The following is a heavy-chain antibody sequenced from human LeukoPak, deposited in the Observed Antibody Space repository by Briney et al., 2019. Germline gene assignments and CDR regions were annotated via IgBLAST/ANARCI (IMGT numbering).Heavy chain of an antibody. V-gene: IGHV3-23*01. CDR2: IGSGGYT. CDR3: AKKLPGASYYFDF. Sequence: PGGSLRLSCIASGFTLSNYDVTWVRQTPGKGLEYVSSIGSGGYTFYAGSVKGRFSISRDISQNTVYLQMNSLRAEDTAMYFCAKKLPGASYYFDFWGQGTLVTVSS. CDR1: GFTLSNYD. D-gene: IGHD7-27*01. J-gene: IGHJ4*02.